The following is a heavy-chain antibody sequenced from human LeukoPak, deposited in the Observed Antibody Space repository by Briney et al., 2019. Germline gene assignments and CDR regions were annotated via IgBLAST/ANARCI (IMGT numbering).Heavy chain of an antibody. CDR2: ISGSGGST. CDR3: ARSPPAAIFPYFDY. J-gene: IGHJ4*02. CDR1: GFTFNSYA. Sequence: GGSLRLSCAASGFTFNSYAMSWVRQAPGKGLEWVSAISGSGGSTYYADSVKGRFTISRDNSKNTLYLQMNSLRAEDTAVYYCARSPPAAIFPYFDYWGQGTLVTVSS. D-gene: IGHD2-2*02. V-gene: IGHV3-23*01.